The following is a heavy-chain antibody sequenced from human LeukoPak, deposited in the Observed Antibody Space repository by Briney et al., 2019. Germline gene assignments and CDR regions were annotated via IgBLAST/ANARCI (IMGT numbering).Heavy chain of an antibody. CDR3: ARLLDYSSDFDY. D-gene: IGHD1-1*01. J-gene: IGHJ4*02. V-gene: IGHV4-39*07. CDR1: GGSISSSSYY. Sequence: SETLSLTCTVSGGSISSSSYYWGWIRQPPGKGLEWIGSIYYSGSTYYNPSLKSRVTISVDTSKNQFSLKLSSVTAADTAVYYCARLLDYSSDFDYWGQGTLVTVSS. CDR2: IYYSGST.